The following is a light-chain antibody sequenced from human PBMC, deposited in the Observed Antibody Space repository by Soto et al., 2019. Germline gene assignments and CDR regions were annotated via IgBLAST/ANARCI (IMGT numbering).Light chain of an antibody. J-gene: IGKJ4*01. CDR2: ATS. Sequence: DVQMTQSPSSLSAFVGDRVTITCRASQGIAPYLAWFQQKPGKVPKLLIYATSTLQSGVPSRFSGSGSGTDFNLNINSLPPEDVGTYYCQKYNSAPLTFGGGTKVEIK. V-gene: IGKV1-27*01. CDR3: QKYNSAPLT. CDR1: QGIAPY.